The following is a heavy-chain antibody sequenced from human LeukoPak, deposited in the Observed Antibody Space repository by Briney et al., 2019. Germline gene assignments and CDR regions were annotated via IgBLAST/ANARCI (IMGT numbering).Heavy chain of an antibody. CDR1: GFTFSDYA. V-gene: IGHV3-49*04. CDR3: TRVGVDSSGSYYFDY. CDR2: IRSKAYGGTT. Sequence: PGGSLRLSCAASGFTFSDYAMSWVRQAPGQGLEWVSFIRSKAYGGTTEYAASVKGRFTISRDESKSIAYLQMNSPKTKDTAVYYCTRVGVDSSGSYYFDYWGQGTLVTVSS. J-gene: IGHJ4*02. D-gene: IGHD3-22*01.